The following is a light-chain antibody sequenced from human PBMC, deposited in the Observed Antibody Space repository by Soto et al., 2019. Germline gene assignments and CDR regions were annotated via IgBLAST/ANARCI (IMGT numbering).Light chain of an antibody. V-gene: IGKV3-20*01. J-gene: IGKJ1*01. CDR3: QQYATSPGT. CDR1: QSISSTH. CDR2: GAS. Sequence: EIVLTQSPDTLSLSPGERATLSCRASQSISSTHLVWYQQKPGQAPSLVIFGASSRATGIPDRFSGSGSGTDFTLIISGLEPEDFAVYYCQQYATSPGTFGQGTKVAI.